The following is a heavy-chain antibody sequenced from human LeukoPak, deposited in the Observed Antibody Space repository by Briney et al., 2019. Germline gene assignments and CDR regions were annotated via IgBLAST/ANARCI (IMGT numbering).Heavy chain of an antibody. CDR1: GFTFSSYG. D-gene: IGHD3-10*01. J-gene: IGHJ6*03. V-gene: IGHV3-33*01. CDR3: ARDRDYYYMDV. CDR2: IWYDGSHK. Sequence: TGGSLRLSCAASGFTFSSYGMHWVRQAPGKGLEWVAVIWYDGSHKYYGDSVKGRSTISRDNSENTLYLQMNSLRAEDTAVYYCARDRDYYYMDVWGKGTTVTVSS.